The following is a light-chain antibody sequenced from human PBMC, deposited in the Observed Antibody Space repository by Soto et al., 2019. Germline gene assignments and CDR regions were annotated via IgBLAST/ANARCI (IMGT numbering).Light chain of an antibody. J-gene: IGLJ1*01. CDR2: DVS. CDR1: SSDVGGYNY. Sequence: QSALTQPASVSGSPGQSITISCTGTSSDVGGYNYVSWYQQHPGKAPKLMIHDVSNRPSGVSNRFSGSKSGNTASLTISGLQAEDEADYYCSSYTSSSTPYVFGTGTKLT. V-gene: IGLV2-14*01. CDR3: SSYTSSSTPYV.